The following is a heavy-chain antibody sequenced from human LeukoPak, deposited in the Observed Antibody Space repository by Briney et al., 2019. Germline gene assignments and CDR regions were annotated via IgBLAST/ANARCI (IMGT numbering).Heavy chain of an antibody. CDR2: IYSGGST. CDR3: AREKLVEEGVLDY. J-gene: IGHJ4*02. V-gene: IGHV3-53*05. Sequence: PGGSLRLSCAASGFTVSSNYMSWVRQAPGKGLEWVSIIYSGGSTYYADSVKGRFTISRDNSKNTLYLQMNSLRAEDTAVYYCAREKLVEEGVLDYWGQGTLVTVSS. D-gene: IGHD2-2*01. CDR1: GFTVSSNY.